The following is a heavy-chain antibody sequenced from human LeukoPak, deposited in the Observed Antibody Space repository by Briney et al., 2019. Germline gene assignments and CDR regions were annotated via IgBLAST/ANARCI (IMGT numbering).Heavy chain of an antibody. Sequence: GRSLRLSCAASGFTFDDYGMHWVRQAGKGLEWVSGISSNSDSIGYADSVKGRFIISRDNAKKSLYPQMNSLRAEDTAVYCVKANYDISGYYDVWGQGTLVTGSS. J-gene: IGHJ4*02. CDR3: VKANYDISGYYDV. CDR1: GFTFDDYG. V-gene: IGHV3-9*01. D-gene: IGHD3-22*01. CDR2: ISSNSDSI.